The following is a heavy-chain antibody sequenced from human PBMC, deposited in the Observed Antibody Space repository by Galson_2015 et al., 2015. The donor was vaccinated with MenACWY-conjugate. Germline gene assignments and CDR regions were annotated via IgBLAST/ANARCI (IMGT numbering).Heavy chain of an antibody. V-gene: IGHV5-51*01. Sequence: SGAEVKKPGESLKLSCKASGYNFITYWIGWVRQVPGKGLEWVGLISPIDSKTRYSPAFEGRVTISADNSITTAYLQWNSLQASDTAMYYCARHPPGGRGMDVWGQETTVTVSS. D-gene: IGHD1-26*01. CDR1: GYNFITYW. J-gene: IGHJ6*02. CDR2: ISPIDSKT. CDR3: ARHPPGGRGMDV.